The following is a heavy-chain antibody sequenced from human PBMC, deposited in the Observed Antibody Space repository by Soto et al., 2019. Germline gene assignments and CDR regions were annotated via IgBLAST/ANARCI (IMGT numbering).Heavy chain of an antibody. J-gene: IGHJ6*02. CDR1: GYTFTSYA. CDR3: ARDQVLRYFDWLQVGVEYGMDV. D-gene: IGHD3-9*01. V-gene: IGHV1-3*01. CDR2: INAGNGNT. Sequence: ASVKVSCKASGYTFTSYAMHWVRLAPGQRLEWMGWINAGNGNTKYSQKFQGRVTITRDTSASTAYMELSSLRSEDTAVYYCARDQVLRYFDWLQVGVEYGMDVWGQGTTVTVSS.